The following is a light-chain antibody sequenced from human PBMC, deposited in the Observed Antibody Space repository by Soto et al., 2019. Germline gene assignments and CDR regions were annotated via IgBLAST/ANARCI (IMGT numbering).Light chain of an antibody. CDR2: EVS. Sequence: QSALTQPASVSGSPGQSITISCTGTSSDVGGYNYGSWYQQHPGKAPKLMIYEVSNRPSGVSNRFSGSKSGNTASLTISGLQAEDEADYYCRSYTSSSTRVFGGGPKLTVL. CDR3: RSYTSSSTRV. CDR1: SSDVGGYNY. J-gene: IGLJ3*02. V-gene: IGLV2-14*01.